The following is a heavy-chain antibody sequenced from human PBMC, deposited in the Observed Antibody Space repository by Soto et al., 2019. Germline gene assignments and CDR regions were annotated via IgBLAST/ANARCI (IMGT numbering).Heavy chain of an antibody. J-gene: IGHJ4*02. Sequence: EVQLLESGGGLVQPGGSLRLSCAASGFTFSNYAMKWVRQAPGKGLEWVSVIGSGGDGIHYTDSVEGRFTISRDNSMNTVNLQMNSLRAEDTAVYYCATYGQHLMDYWGQGTLVTVSS. CDR1: GFTFSNYA. CDR2: IGSGGDGI. D-gene: IGHD4-17*01. V-gene: IGHV3-23*01. CDR3: ATYGQHLMDY.